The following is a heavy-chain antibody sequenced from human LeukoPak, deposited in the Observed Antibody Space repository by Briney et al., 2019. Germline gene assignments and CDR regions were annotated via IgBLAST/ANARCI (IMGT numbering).Heavy chain of an antibody. V-gene: IGHV4-30-4*01. Sequence: PSQTLSLTCTVSGDSISSGNSYWSWIRQPPGKGLEWIGSIYYSGYTYHNPSLKSRVTISVDTSKDQFSLKLSAVTAADTAVYYCASSLWGAAAGHNWFDPWGQGTLVTVSS. CDR3: ASSLWGAAAGHNWFDP. D-gene: IGHD6-13*01. CDR1: GDSISSGNSY. J-gene: IGHJ5*02. CDR2: IYYSGYT.